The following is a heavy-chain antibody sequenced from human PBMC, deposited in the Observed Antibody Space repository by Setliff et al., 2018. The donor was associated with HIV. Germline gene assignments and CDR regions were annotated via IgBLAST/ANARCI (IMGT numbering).Heavy chain of an antibody. CDR1: GDSIDSPQC. J-gene: IGHJ4*02. CDR2: VCQRGGI. Sequence: SETLSLTCTVSGDSIDSPQCWSWVRQSLEKGLGWIGEVCQRGGINYYPFFWSRAIISMDKPRSYFSLRLTSVTAADTAIYFCVRNSGWALGSWGQGILVTVSS. V-gene: IGHV4-4*02. D-gene: IGHD3-16*01. CDR3: VRNSGWALGS.